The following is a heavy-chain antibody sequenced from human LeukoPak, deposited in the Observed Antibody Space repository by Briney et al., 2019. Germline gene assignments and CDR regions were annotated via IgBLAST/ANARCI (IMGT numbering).Heavy chain of an antibody. D-gene: IGHD4-17*01. J-gene: IGHJ6*02. CDR3: ARVGDYVDGMDV. V-gene: IGHV3-30-3*01. Sequence: GRSLRLSCAASGSTFNIYAMHWVRQSPGKGLEWVAVVSSDGTNKYYADSVKGRFTISRDNSRDTLSLQMNSLRPEDTAVYYSARVGDYVDGMDVWGQGTTVTVSS. CDR2: VSSDGTNK. CDR1: GSTFNIYA.